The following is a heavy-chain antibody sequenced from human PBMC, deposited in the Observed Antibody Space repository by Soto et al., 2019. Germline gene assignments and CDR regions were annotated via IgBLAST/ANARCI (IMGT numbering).Heavy chain of an antibody. V-gene: IGHV4-34*01. CDR1: DGSLSGYY. Sequence: PSETLSLTCAVYDGSLSGYYWSWIRQPPGKGLEWIGEINHSGSPTYSPSLKSRVTISVDMSTNQFSLKLSSVTAADTAVYYCARGRGYRYGFTRARNYAMDVWGQGTKVPVSS. CDR3: ARGRGYRYGFTRARNYAMDV. CDR2: INHSGSP. J-gene: IGHJ6*01. D-gene: IGHD5-18*01.